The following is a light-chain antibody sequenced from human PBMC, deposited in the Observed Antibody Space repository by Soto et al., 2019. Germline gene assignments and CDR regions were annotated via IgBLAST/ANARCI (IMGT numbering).Light chain of an antibody. CDR3: QKYNSDPEA. CDR2: AAS. J-gene: IGKJ3*01. CDR1: QGIGNN. V-gene: IGKV1-27*01. Sequence: IQMTQSPSSLSASIGDRVTITCRASQGIGNNLAWHQQKPGKPPKVLIYAASTVQAGVPSRFSGSGSGTDFTLTISSLQPESVVTYYCQKYNSDPEAFGRGTKVDIK.